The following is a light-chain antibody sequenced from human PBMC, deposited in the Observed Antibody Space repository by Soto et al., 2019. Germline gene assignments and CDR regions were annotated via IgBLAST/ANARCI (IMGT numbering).Light chain of an antibody. CDR2: GAS. CDR1: QSVSNDF. V-gene: IGKV3-20*01. J-gene: IGKJ1*01. Sequence: EVVFTQSPATLSLSPGERATLSCRASQSVSNDFLAWYQQKPGQAPRLLIYGASNRATGIPDRFSGSGSETDFTLTISRLEPEDFAVYYCQQYSRSPRTFGQGTKVDIK. CDR3: QQYSRSPRT.